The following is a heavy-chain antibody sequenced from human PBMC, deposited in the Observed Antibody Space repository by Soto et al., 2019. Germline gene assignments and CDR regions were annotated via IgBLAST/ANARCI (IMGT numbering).Heavy chain of an antibody. CDR1: GGSISSYY. Sequence: SETLSLTCTVSGGSISSYYWSWIRQPPGKGLEWIGYIYYSGSTNYNPSLKSRVTISVDTSKNQFSLKLSSVTDADTAVYYCARHLLLYYYVSSDYYLRDAFYICGQGTMVTVSS. V-gene: IGHV4-59*08. D-gene: IGHD3-22*01. CDR3: ARHLLLYYYVSSDYYLRDAFYI. J-gene: IGHJ3*02. CDR2: IYYSGST.